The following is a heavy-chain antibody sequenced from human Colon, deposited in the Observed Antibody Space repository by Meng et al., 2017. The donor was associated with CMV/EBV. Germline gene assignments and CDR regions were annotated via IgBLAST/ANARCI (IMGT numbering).Heavy chain of an antibody. CDR1: GYTFSDYY. D-gene: IGHD6-19*01. CDR2: SRSDGSAT. Sequence: QAPLLLSGAGVEEPGAPVTVSCKTSGYTFSDYYMHWVRQAPGQGLGWMGWSRSDGSATNCAQKFRGRVTMTRDASVSTAYMELSGLTSDDTAVYFCVRSSGWSLFDYWGPGALVTVSS. J-gene: IGHJ4*02. CDR3: VRSSGWSLFDY. V-gene: IGHV1-2*02.